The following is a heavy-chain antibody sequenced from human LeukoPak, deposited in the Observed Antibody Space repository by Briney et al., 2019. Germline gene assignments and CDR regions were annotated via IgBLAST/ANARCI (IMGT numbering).Heavy chain of an antibody. Sequence: SETLSLTCAVSGGSVKTYYWSWIRQSPERGLQWIGFIHATGSTNTFPSLKSRVTISLDTSTKQFSLRLKSVTAADTAVYYCARHSARGYNYIDFWGRGTLVTVSS. D-gene: IGHD5-24*01. CDR3: ARHSARGYNYIDF. J-gene: IGHJ4*02. CDR1: GGSVKTYY. V-gene: IGHV4-4*08. CDR2: IHATGST.